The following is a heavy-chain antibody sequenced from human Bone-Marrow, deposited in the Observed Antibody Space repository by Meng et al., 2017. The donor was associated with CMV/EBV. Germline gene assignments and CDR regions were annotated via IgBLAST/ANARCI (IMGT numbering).Heavy chain of an antibody. Sequence: GEFLKTSCPASGFTVSSYYLSWVRQAPGKGLEWVSVIYSGGATYYADSVNGRFTISRDNSKNAVHLQMNSLRAEDTAVYYCVRSCGPQGCYGDFLPFDYWGQGTLVTVSS. CDR2: IYSGGAT. V-gene: IGHV3-53*01. CDR1: GFTVSSYY. D-gene: IGHD4-17*01. J-gene: IGHJ4*02. CDR3: VRSCGPQGCYGDFLPFDY.